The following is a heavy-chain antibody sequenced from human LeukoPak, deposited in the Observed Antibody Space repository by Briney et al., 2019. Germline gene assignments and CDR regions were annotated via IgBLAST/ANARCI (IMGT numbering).Heavy chain of an antibody. V-gene: IGHV1-58*02. Sequence: GTSVKVSCKASGFTFTSSAIQWVRQARGQRLEWIGLIVVGSGNTNYAQKFQERVTITRDMSTSTAYMELSSLRSEDTAVYYCAASDPHSSSWYGAPYYGMDVWGQGTTVTVSS. CDR1: GFTFTSSA. CDR2: IVVGSGNT. D-gene: IGHD6-13*01. CDR3: AASDPHSSSWYGAPYYGMDV. J-gene: IGHJ6*02.